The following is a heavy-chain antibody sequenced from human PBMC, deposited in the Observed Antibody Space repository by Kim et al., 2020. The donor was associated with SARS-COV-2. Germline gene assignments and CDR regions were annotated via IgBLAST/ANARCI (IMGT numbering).Heavy chain of an antibody. D-gene: IGHD6-6*01. J-gene: IGHJ6*03. CDR3: ASGFSSSSGGLLGYYYYYMDV. Sequence: SVKVSCKASGGTFSSYAISWVRQAPGQGLEWMGGIIPIFGTANYAQKFQGRVTITADESTSTAYMELSSLRSEDTAVYYCASGFSSSSGGLLGYYYYYMDVWGKGTTVTVSS. CDR2: IIPIFGTA. V-gene: IGHV1-69*13. CDR1: GGTFSSYA.